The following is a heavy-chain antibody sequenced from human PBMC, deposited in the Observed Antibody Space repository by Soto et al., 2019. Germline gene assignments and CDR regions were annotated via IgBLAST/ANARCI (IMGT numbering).Heavy chain of an antibody. CDR1: GYSFTRYW. Sequence: GESLKLSCEGSGYSFTRYWIGWVRQMPGKDLKWMGIIYPGDSDTRYSPTFQGQVTISADKSISTAYLQWSSLKASDTAMYYCARQLDARYGDYDFDYWGQGTLVTVSS. J-gene: IGHJ4*02. V-gene: IGHV5-51*01. D-gene: IGHD4-17*01. CDR3: ARQLDARYGDYDFDY. CDR2: IYPGDSDT.